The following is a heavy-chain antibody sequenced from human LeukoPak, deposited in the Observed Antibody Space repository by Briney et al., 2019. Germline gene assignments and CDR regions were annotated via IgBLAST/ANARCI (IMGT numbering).Heavy chain of an antibody. D-gene: IGHD6-13*01. Sequence: GGSLRLSCAASGFIFSTYGMSWVRQAPGKGLEWVSGISGRGRTTYYADSVKGRFTISRDNPKNTLYLQMNSLRAEDTAVYYCARGYSSSWIHFDYWGQGTLVTVSS. CDR1: GFIFSTYG. CDR2: ISGRGRTT. V-gene: IGHV3-23*01. CDR3: ARGYSSSWIHFDY. J-gene: IGHJ4*02.